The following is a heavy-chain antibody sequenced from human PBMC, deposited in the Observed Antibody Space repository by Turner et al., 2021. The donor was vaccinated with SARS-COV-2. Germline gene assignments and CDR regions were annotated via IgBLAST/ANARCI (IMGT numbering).Heavy chain of an antibody. CDR3: ARGDIVVVVASTPGDYFDY. CDR1: GYTFTSYG. Sequence: QVQLVQSGAEVKKPGASVKVSCKASGYTFTSYGISWVRQAPGQGLEWMGWISAYNGNTNYAQKRQGRVTMTTDTSTSTAYMELRSLRSDDTAVYYCARGDIVVVVASTPGDYFDYWGQGTLVTVSS. D-gene: IGHD2-15*01. CDR2: ISAYNGNT. V-gene: IGHV1-18*01. J-gene: IGHJ4*02.